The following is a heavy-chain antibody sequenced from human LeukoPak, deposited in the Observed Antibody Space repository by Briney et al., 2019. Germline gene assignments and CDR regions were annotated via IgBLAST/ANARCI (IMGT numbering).Heavy chain of an antibody. CDR2: IYYSGST. CDR3: ARQTGYFRY. V-gene: IGHV4-59*08. Sequence: SETRSLTCTVSGGSISSDYWSWIRQPPGKGLEWIGHIYYSGSTNYNPSLKSRVTISVDTSKNQFSLKLNSVTAADTAVYYCARQTGYFRYWGQGTLVAVSS. CDR1: GGSISSDY. D-gene: IGHD3-10*01. J-gene: IGHJ1*01.